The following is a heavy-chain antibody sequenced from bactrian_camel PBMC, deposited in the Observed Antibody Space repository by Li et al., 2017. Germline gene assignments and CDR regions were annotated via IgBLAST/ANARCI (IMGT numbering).Heavy chain of an antibody. D-gene: IGHD1*01. CDR1: GNKDSRLC. J-gene: IGHJ6*01. Sequence: VQLVESGGGSVQAGGSLRLSCVISGNKDSRLCMAWFRQAQGKGREGVAEIYSTGGGREEYRDSVKGRFTVSADNAKRTLYLQMNSLEPSDTATYYCAAARDDARRACTGDSLLKFGFWGQGTQVTVS. V-gene: IGHV3S1*01. CDR3: AAARDDARRACTGDSLLKFGF. CDR2: IYSTGGGRE.